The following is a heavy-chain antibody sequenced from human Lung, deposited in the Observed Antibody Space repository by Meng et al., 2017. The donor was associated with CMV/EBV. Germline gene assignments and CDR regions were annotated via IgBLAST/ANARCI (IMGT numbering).Heavy chain of an antibody. Sequence: GGSLRLPCAASGFTFSNFAIPWFRQAPGKGLEWVTFISKDGSYKYYPDSVKARFTVSRDNSKNTMFLQMSSLRAEDKAMYFCARGLGGYMDYFDHWGQGTLVTVSS. CDR2: ISKDGSYK. J-gene: IGHJ4*02. CDR3: ARGLGGYMDYFDH. D-gene: IGHD5-12*01. CDR1: GFTFSNFA. V-gene: IGHV3-30*15.